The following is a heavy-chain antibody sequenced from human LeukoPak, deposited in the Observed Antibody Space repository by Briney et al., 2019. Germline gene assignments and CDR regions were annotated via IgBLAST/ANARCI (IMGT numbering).Heavy chain of an antibody. Sequence: ASVKVSCKASGYTFTSYYMHWVRQAPGQGLEWMGIINPSGGSTSYAQKFLGRVTMTRDTSTSTVYMELSSLRSEDTAVYYCARGGANCTNGVCEWNWFDPWGQGTLVTVSS. CDR3: ARGGANCTNGVCEWNWFDP. CDR1: GYTFTSYY. J-gene: IGHJ5*02. CDR2: INPSGGST. V-gene: IGHV1-46*03. D-gene: IGHD2-8*01.